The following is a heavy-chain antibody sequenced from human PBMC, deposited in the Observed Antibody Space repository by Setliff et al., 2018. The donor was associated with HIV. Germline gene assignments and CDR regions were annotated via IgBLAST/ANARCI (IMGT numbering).Heavy chain of an antibody. V-gene: IGHV3-74*01. CDR3: ARDPGYCSSTSCYVGKRPVY. CDR1: GFTFSTYW. J-gene: IGHJ4*02. D-gene: IGHD2-2*01. CDR2: IKTDGSST. Sequence: GGSLRLSCAASGFTFSTYWMHWVRQAPGKGLVWVSRIKTDGSSTNYADSVKGRFTISRDNAKNSLYLQMDSLRAEDTAVYYCARDPGYCSSTSCYVGKRPVYWGQGTLVTVSS.